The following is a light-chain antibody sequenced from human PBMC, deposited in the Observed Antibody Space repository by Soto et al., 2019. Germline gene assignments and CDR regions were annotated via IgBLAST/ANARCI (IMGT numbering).Light chain of an antibody. V-gene: IGLV1-40*01. Sequence: QSVLTQPPSVSGAPGQRVTISYTGSSSNIGAGYDVHWYQQLPGTAPKLLIYGNSNRPSGVPDRFSGSKSGTSASLAITGLQAEDEADYYCQSYDSSGVVFGGGTQLTVL. J-gene: IGLJ2*01. CDR3: QSYDSSGVV. CDR2: GNS. CDR1: SSNIGAGYD.